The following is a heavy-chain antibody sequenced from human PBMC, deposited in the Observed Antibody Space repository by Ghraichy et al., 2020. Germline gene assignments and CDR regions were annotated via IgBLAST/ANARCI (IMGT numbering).Heavy chain of an antibody. D-gene: IGHD2-21*02. J-gene: IGHJ4*02. CDR3: AKAWGGVVTATYDY. Sequence: GGSLRLSCAASGFTFSSYAMSWVRQAPGKGLEWVSAISGSGGSTYYADSVKGRFTISRDNSKNTLYLQMNSLRAEDTAVYYCAKAWGGVVTATYDYWGQGTLVTVSS. CDR2: ISGSGGST. V-gene: IGHV3-23*01. CDR1: GFTFSSYA.